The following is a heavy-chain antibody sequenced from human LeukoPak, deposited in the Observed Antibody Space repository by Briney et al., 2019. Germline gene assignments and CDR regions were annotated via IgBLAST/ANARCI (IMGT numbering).Heavy chain of an antibody. CDR2: IVVGSGNT. Sequence: SVKVSCKASGFTFTSSAMQWVRQARGQRLEWIGWIVVGSGNTNYAQKFQERVTITRDMSTSTAYMELSSLRSEDTAVYYCAAGASAGTMGDYWGQGTLVTVSS. V-gene: IGHV1-58*02. J-gene: IGHJ4*02. CDR3: AAGASAGTMGDY. CDR1: GFTFTSSA. D-gene: IGHD6-13*01.